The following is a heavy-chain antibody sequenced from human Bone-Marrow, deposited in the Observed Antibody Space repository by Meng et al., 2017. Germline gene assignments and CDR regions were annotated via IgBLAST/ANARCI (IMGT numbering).Heavy chain of an antibody. D-gene: IGHD6-19*01. Sequence: QVQLVQSGAEVKTPGASVKVSCKASGYTFTGYYMHWVRQAPGQGLEWMGRINPNSGGTNYAQKFQGRVTMTRDTSISTAYMELSRLRSDDTAVYYCARVPGYSSGWYYFDYWGQGTLVTVSS. CDR1: GYTFTGYY. V-gene: IGHV1-2*06. J-gene: IGHJ4*02. CDR3: ARVPGYSSGWYYFDY. CDR2: INPNSGGT.